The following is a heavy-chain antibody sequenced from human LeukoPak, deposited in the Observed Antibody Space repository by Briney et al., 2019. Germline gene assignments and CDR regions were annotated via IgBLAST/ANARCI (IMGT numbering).Heavy chain of an antibody. CDR2: INWNGRNV. V-gene: IGHV3-20*04. J-gene: IGHJ3*02. Sequence: GGSLRLSCATSGFTFDDYGMNWARQAPGKGLEWVSNINWNGRNVDYADSVKGRFTISRDKAKNPLHLQMNSLRAEDTAVYYCARVRKQYYYDDSHHRDASDIWGQGTMVIVSS. D-gene: IGHD3-22*01. CDR1: GFTFDDYG. CDR3: ARVRKQYYYDDSHHRDASDI.